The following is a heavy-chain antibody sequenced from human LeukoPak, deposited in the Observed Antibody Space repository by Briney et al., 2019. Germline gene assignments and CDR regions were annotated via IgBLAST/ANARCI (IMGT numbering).Heavy chain of an antibody. J-gene: IGHJ4*02. CDR3: ARDEGSGYPTRSTSSYFDY. Sequence: PGGSLRLSCAASGFTFSSYAMHWVRQAPGKGLEWVAVISYDGSNKYYADSVKGRFTISRDNSKNTLYLQMNSLRAEDTAVYYCARDEGSGYPTRSTSSYFDYWGQGTLVTVSS. V-gene: IGHV3-30-3*01. CDR2: ISYDGSNK. D-gene: IGHD3-22*01. CDR1: GFTFSSYA.